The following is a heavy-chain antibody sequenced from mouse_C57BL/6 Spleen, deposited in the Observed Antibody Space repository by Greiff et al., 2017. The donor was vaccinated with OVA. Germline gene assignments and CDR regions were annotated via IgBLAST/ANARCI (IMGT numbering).Heavy chain of an antibody. Sequence: QVQLQQPGAELVKPGASVKLSCKASGYTFTSYWMQWVKQRPGQGLEWIGEIDPSDSYTNYNQKFKGKATLTVDTSSSTAYMQLSSLTSEDSAVYYCARWHYYGSSPPYAMDYWGQGTSVTVSS. CDR2: IDPSDSYT. CDR3: ARWHYYGSSPPYAMDY. J-gene: IGHJ4*01. CDR1: GYTFTSYW. D-gene: IGHD1-1*01. V-gene: IGHV1-50*01.